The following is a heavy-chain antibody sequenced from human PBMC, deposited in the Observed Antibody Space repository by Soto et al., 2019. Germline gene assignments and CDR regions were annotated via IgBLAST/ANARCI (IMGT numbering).Heavy chain of an antibody. Sequence: QVQLVQSGAEVKKPGSSVKVSCKASGDTFSSYAISWVRQAPGQGLEWMGGIIPIFGTANYAQKFQGRVTITADESTTTAYMELSSLRSEDTAVYYCARDLQRYYDSSGYGYYYYGMDVWGQGTTVTVSS. V-gene: IGHV1-69*01. CDR3: ARDLQRYYDSSGYGYYYYGMDV. CDR1: GDTFSSYA. J-gene: IGHJ6*02. D-gene: IGHD3-22*01. CDR2: IIPIFGTA.